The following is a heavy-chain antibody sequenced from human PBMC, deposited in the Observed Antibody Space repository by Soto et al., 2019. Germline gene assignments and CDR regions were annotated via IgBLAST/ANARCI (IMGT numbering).Heavy chain of an antibody. CDR3: ARSPEATVTAFDY. Sequence: QVQLQESGPGLVKPSQTLSLTCTVSGGSISSGGYYWSWIRQHPGKGLEWIGYIYYSGSTYSTPSLKSRVTISVDTSKNQFSLKLSSVTAADTAVYYCARSPEATVTAFDYWGQGTLVTVSS. D-gene: IGHD4-17*01. V-gene: IGHV4-31*03. CDR2: IYYSGST. J-gene: IGHJ4*02. CDR1: GGSISSGGYY.